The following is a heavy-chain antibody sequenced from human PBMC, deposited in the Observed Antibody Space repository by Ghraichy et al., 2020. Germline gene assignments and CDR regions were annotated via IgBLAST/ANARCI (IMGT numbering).Heavy chain of an antibody. CDR3: ARALVPQEALDI. D-gene: IGHD6-13*01. J-gene: IGHJ3*02. V-gene: IGHV3-53*01. Sequence: LSLTCAASGFNVSSDFVSWVRQAPGKGLEWLSVIYIGGSTHYADSVKGRFTISRDNSKNTLYLKMNSLRVEDTAIYYCARALVPQEALDIWGQGTTVTVSS. CDR2: IYIGGST. CDR1: GFNVSSDF.